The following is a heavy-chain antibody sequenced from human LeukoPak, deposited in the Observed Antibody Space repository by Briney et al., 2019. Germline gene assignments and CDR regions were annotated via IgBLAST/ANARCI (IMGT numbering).Heavy chain of an antibody. CDR1: GFTFSSYS. Sequence: GGSLRLSCAASGFTFSSYSMNWVRQAPGKGLEWVAFIRYDGSNKYYADSVKGRFTISRDNSKNTLYLQMNSLRAEDTAVYYCAKDLGPIVVVPAAEGGSPLDVWGKGTTVTISS. J-gene: IGHJ6*04. CDR3: AKDLGPIVVVPAAEGGSPLDV. D-gene: IGHD2-2*01. CDR2: IRYDGSNK. V-gene: IGHV3-30*02.